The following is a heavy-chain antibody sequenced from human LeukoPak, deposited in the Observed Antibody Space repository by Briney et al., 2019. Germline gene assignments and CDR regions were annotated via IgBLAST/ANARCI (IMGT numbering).Heavy chain of an antibody. CDR1: GGSISSYY. J-gene: IGHJ5*02. CDR2: IYYSGST. V-gene: IGHV4-59*01. Sequence: SETLSLTCTVSGGSISSYYWSWIRQPPGKGLEWIGYIYYSGSTNYNPSLKSRVTISVDTSKNQFSLKLSSVTAADTAVYYCAKLSKIFGVVPLMEWFDPWGQGTLVTVSS. CDR3: AKLSKIFGVVPLMEWFDP. D-gene: IGHD3-3*01.